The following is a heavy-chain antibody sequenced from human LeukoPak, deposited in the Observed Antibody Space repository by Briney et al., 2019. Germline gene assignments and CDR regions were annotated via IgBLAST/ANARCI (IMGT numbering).Heavy chain of an antibody. D-gene: IGHD6-19*01. V-gene: IGHV3-9*03. CDR1: GFTFDDYA. CDR2: ISWNSGSI. J-gene: IGHJ5*02. Sequence: GGSLRLSCAASGFTFDDYAMHWVRQAPGKGLEWVSGISWNSGSIGYADSVKGRFTISRDNAKNSLYLQMNGLRAEDMALYYCAKGHSSGWYGEDWFDPWGQGTLVTVCS. CDR3: AKGHSSGWYGEDWFDP.